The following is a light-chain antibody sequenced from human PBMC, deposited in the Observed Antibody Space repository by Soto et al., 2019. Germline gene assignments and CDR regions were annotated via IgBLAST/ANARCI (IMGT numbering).Light chain of an antibody. Sequence: DAQMTQSPSSLSASVGDSVTITCRASQSIGTYLDWYQHKPGKAPKLLIYAASRLQSGVPSRFSGSGSGTNFTLTISSLQPEDFATYYCQESHSTFGQGTKVDIK. CDR3: QESHST. J-gene: IGKJ2*01. V-gene: IGKV1-39*01. CDR1: QSIGTY. CDR2: AAS.